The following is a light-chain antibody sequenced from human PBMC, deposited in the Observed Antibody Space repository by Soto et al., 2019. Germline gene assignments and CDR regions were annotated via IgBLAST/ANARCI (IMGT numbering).Light chain of an antibody. J-gene: IGKJ4*01. CDR2: EAS. V-gene: IGKV1-5*03. CDR1: QDIERW. Sequence: DIQMTQSPSSLSASVGDRVTITCRASQDIERWLAWYQQKPGKAPKLLMYEASTLENGVPSRFSGSGSGTEFTLTISSLWAEDASTYYCQQYDAYPLTFGGGSKVEIK. CDR3: QQYDAYPLT.